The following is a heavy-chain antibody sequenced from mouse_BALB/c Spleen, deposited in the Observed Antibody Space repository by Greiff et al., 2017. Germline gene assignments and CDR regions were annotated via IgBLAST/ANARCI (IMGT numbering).Heavy chain of an antibody. Sequence: QVQLQQSGAELVKPGASVKLSCKASGYTFTSYWMHWVKQRPGQGLEWIGEINPSNGRTNYNEKFKSKATLTVDKSSSTAYMQLSSLTSEDSAVYYCAREGGRITGYWGQGTTLTVSS. CDR2: INPSNGRT. J-gene: IGHJ2*01. V-gene: IGHV1S81*02. CDR1: GYTFTSYW. CDR3: AREGGRITGY. D-gene: IGHD2-4*01.